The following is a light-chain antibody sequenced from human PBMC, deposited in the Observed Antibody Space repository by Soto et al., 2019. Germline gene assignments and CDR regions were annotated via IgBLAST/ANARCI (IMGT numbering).Light chain of an antibody. CDR2: EVS. V-gene: IGLV2-14*01. CDR1: SSDVGNYKY. CDR3: FSYTSSGTYV. Sequence: QSALTQPASVSGSPGQSITISCTGTSSDVGNYKYVSWYQQHPGKAPKLMIYEVSNRPSGVSNRFSGSKSGNTASLTISGLQAEDEPDYYCFSYTSSGTYVFGTGTKVT. J-gene: IGLJ1*01.